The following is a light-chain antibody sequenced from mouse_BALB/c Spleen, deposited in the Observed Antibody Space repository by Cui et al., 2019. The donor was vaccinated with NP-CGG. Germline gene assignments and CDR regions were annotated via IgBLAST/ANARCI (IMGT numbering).Light chain of an antibody. Sequence: QAVVTQESALPTSPAATVTLTCRSRTGTITTNNYANWVQEKPDHLFTGLIGGTNNRAPGVPARFSGSLIGDKAALTITGAQTEDEAIYFCALWYSNHWVFGGGTKLTVL. J-gene: IGLJ1*01. V-gene: IGLV1*01. CDR1: TGTITTNNY. CDR2: GTN. CDR3: ALWYSNHWV.